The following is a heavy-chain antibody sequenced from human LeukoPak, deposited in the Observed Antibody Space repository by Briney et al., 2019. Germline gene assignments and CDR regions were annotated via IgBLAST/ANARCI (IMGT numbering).Heavy chain of an antibody. CDR3: AKEVAGSAMDYYYGMDV. V-gene: IGHV3-11*05. CDR1: GFTFSDYY. J-gene: IGHJ6*02. CDR2: ISSSSSYT. D-gene: IGHD2-15*01. Sequence: PGGSLRLSCAASGFTFSDYYMSWIRQAPGKGLEWVSYISSSSSYTNYADSVKGRFTISRDNAKNSLYLQMNSLRAEDTAVYYCAKEVAGSAMDYYYGMDVWGQGTTVTVSS.